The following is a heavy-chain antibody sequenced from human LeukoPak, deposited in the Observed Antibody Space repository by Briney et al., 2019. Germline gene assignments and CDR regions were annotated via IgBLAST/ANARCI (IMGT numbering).Heavy chain of an antibody. CDR2: ISYDGSNK. V-gene: IGHV3-30*04. Sequence: GGSLRLSCAASGFTFSSYAMHWVRQAPGKGLEWVAVISYDGSNKYYADSVKGRFTISRDNSKNTLYLQMNSLRAEDTAVYYCAKDRHYVSMDVWGQGTTVTVSS. CDR1: GFTFSSYA. D-gene: IGHD3-16*01. CDR3: AKDRHYVSMDV. J-gene: IGHJ6*02.